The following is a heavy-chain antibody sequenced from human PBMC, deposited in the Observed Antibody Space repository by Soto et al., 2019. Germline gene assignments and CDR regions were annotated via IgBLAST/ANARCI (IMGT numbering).Heavy chain of an antibody. CDR2: IIPIFGTA. CDR3: ARDSPIGSTFSGYDAIDS. V-gene: IGHV1-69*13. CDR1: GYTLTELS. D-gene: IGHD5-12*01. J-gene: IGHJ4*02. Sequence: SVKVSCKVSGYTLTELSMHWVRQAPGQGLERMGGIIPIFGTANYAQKFRGRVTITADESTSTTYMELTSLTSKDTAVYYCARDSPIGSTFSGYDAIDSWGQGTLVTVSS.